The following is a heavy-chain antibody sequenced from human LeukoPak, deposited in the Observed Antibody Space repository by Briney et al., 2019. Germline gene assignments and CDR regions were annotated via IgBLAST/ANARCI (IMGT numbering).Heavy chain of an antibody. CDR2: IYSGGST. Sequence: GGSLRLSCAASGFTVSSNYMSWVRQAPGKGLEWVSVIYSGGSTYYADSVKGRFTISGDNSKNTLYLQMNSLRAEDTAVYYCARSSYSSSSSVWGQGTMVTVSS. CDR3: ARSSYSSSSSV. CDR1: GFTVSSNY. J-gene: IGHJ3*01. V-gene: IGHV3-53*01. D-gene: IGHD6-6*01.